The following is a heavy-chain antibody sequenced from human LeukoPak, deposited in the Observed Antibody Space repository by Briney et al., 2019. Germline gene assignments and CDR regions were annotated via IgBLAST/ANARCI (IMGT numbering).Heavy chain of an antibody. CDR1: GFTFSSYA. Sequence: GGSLRLSCAASGFTFSSYAMHWVRQAPGKGLECVAVISYDGSNKYDADSVKGRFTISRDNSKNTLYLQMNSLRAEDTAVYYCAKDPQPYYDFWSGYNSPYNWFDPWGQGTLVTVSS. CDR3: AKDPQPYYDFWSGYNSPYNWFDP. J-gene: IGHJ5*02. D-gene: IGHD3-3*01. V-gene: IGHV3-30-3*01. CDR2: ISYDGSNK.